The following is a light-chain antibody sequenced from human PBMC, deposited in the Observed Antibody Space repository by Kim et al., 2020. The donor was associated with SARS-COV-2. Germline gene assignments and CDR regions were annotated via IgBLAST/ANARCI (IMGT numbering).Light chain of an antibody. CDR1: SSDVGGYDY. CDR3: SSYTSSSTYV. J-gene: IGLJ1*01. V-gene: IGLV2-14*03. Sequence: GQSITISCTGTSSDVGGYDYVSWYQQHPGKAPKLIISDVNNRPSGVSYRFSVSKSGNTASLTISGLQAEDDADYYCSSYTSSSTYVFGSGTQLTVL. CDR2: DVN.